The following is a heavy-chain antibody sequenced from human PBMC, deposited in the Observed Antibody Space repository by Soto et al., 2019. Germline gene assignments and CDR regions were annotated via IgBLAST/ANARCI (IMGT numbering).Heavy chain of an antibody. J-gene: IGHJ4*02. CDR1: GYTFTKFF. CDR2: IHPSGGNT. Sequence: GASMKVSFKGSGYTFTKFFIHWGRQAPGQGLEWMGIIHPSGGNTTYAQKLLGRVTMTRDTSTSTVYMELSSLRSEDTAVYYCARADYYSSSGYHLDDWGQGTLVTVSS. D-gene: IGHD3-22*01. CDR3: ARADYYSSSGYHLDD. V-gene: IGHV1-46*04.